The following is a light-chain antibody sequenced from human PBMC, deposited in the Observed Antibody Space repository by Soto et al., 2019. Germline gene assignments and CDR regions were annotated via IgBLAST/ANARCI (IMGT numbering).Light chain of an antibody. CDR3: GTWDSSLGAVL. V-gene: IGLV1-51*02. Sequence: QSVLTQPPSVSAAPGQKVTISCSGSSSNIGNNYVSWYQQLPRTAPKLLIHENNKRPSGIPDRFSGSKSGTSATLGITGLQTGDEADYYCGTWDSSLGAVLFGGRTQLTVL. CDR2: ENN. J-gene: IGLJ2*01. CDR1: SSNIGNNY.